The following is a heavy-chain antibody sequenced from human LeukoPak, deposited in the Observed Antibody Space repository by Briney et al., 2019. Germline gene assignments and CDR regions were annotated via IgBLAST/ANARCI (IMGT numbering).Heavy chain of an antibody. Sequence: GGSLRLSCAASGFTFRSFSMNWVRQAPGKGLEWVSSISSGSRYMYYADSVKGRFTISRDNAKNSLYLQMNSLRAEDTAVYFCARNVRDEYTTGWYPFGYWGQGTLVTVSS. J-gene: IGHJ4*02. CDR2: ISSGSRYM. V-gene: IGHV3-21*01. CDR3: ARNVRDEYTTGWYPFGY. D-gene: IGHD6-19*01. CDR1: GFTFRSFS.